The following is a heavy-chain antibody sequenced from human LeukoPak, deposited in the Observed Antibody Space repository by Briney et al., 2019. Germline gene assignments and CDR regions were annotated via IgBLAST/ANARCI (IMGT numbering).Heavy chain of an antibody. CDR3: ARDDGSGAYHDY. J-gene: IGHJ4*02. V-gene: IGHV4-59*01. Sequence: SETLSLTCTVSGGSISSYYWSWIRQPPRNELEWIGYTYYSGSTNNNPSPKSRATISADTPKNQFSLKLSSVTAADTAVYYCARDDGSGAYHDYWGQGTVVTVSS. CDR2: TYYSGST. CDR1: GGSISSYY. D-gene: IGHD3-10*01.